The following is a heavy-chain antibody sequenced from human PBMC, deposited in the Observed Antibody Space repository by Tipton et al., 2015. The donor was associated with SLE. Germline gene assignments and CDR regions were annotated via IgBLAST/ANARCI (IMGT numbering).Heavy chain of an antibody. V-gene: IGHV4-39*07. Sequence: TLSLTCTVSGGSVSNSSFYWAWIRQSPGKGLEWIGSVYHSGSTYYNPSLKSRLTMSIDTSKNQFFLKLSSVTTADTALYYCARSSGGLVVVVDSWGQGTLFTVSS. CDR2: VYHSGST. CDR3: ARSSGGLVVVVDS. CDR1: GGSVSNSSFY. D-gene: IGHD2-2*01. J-gene: IGHJ4*02.